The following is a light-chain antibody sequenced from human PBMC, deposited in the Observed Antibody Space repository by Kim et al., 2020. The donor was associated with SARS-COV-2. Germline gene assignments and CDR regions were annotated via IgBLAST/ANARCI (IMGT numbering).Light chain of an antibody. V-gene: IGKV1-39*01. CDR3: QQSYTTLWT. J-gene: IGKJ1*01. CDR1: QNIASY. Sequence: ASVGDRVTITCRASQNIASYLNWYQQKPGKAPKLLIYAASSLQSGVPSRFSGSGSGTDFTLTISSLQPEDFATYYCQQSYTTLWTFGQGTKVEIK. CDR2: AAS.